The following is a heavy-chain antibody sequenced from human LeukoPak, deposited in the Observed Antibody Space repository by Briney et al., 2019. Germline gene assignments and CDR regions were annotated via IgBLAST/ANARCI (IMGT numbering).Heavy chain of an antibody. J-gene: IGHJ4*02. CDR3: ARHQQQLVNPLDY. CDR1: GVSISSTSYF. D-gene: IGHD6-13*01. V-gene: IGHV4-39*01. CDR2: MYDSGST. Sequence: SETLSLTCTVSGVSISSTSYFWGWIRQPPGKGLEWIGSMYDSGSTYYNPSLKSRVTISVDTSNNQFSLKLSSVTREDTAVYYCARHQQQLVNPLDYWGQGIMVTVSS.